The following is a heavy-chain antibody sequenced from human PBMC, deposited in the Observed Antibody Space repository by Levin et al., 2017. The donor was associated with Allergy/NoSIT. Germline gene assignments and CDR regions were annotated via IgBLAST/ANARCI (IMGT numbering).Heavy chain of an antibody. J-gene: IGHJ4*02. CDR3: AKGTRGYSSGWYGLDY. Sequence: ETLSLTCAASGFTFSDYYMSWVRQAPGKGLEWVSAISGSGGSTYYADSVKGRFTISRDNSKNTLYLQMNSLRAEDTAVYYCAKGTRGYSSGWYGLDYWGQGTLVTVSS. CDR2: ISGSGGST. D-gene: IGHD6-19*01. V-gene: IGHV3-23*01. CDR1: GFTFSDYY.